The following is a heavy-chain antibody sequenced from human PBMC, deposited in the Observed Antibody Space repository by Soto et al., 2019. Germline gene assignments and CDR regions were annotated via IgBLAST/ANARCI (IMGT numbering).Heavy chain of an antibody. D-gene: IGHD1-20*01. CDR2: ISYSGST. J-gene: IGHJ3*02. V-gene: IGHV4-59*08. CDR3: ARLTGKYVRAFDI. Sequence: SETLSLTCAVYGGSMRSYSWSWFRRPPGKGLEWIGCISYSGSTNYSPSLKSRVTISVDTSKNQFSLKLSSVTAADTAVYYCARLTGKYVRAFDIWGQGTMVTVSS. CDR1: GGSMRSYS.